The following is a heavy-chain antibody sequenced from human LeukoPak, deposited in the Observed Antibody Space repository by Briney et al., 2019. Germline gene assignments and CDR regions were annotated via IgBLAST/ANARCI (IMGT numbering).Heavy chain of an antibody. D-gene: IGHD1-26*01. CDR2: ISAYNGNT. J-gene: IGHJ4*02. V-gene: IGHV1-18*01. CDR3: ARNPRYSGSYYGDY. CDR1: GYTFTIYG. Sequence: ASVKVSCKASGYTFTIYGISWVRQAPGQGLEWMGWISAYNGNTNYAQNLQGRVSMTTDTSTSTAYMELRSLRSDDTAVYYCARNPRYSGSYYGDYWGQGTLVTVSS.